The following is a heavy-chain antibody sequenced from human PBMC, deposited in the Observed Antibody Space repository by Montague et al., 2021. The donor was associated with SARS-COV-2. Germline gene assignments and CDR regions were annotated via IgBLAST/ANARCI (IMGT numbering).Heavy chain of an antibody. D-gene: IGHD2-15*01. CDR1: GFTFSSYA. J-gene: IGHJ5*02. CDR2: ISGSGGST. V-gene: IGHV3-23*01. Sequence: SLRLSCAASGFTFSSYAMSWVRQAPGKGLEWVSAISGSGGSTYYADSVKGRFTISRDNSKNTLYLQMNSLRAEDTAVYYCAKRYCSGGSCYSGFDPWGQGTLVTVPS. CDR3: AKRYCSGGSCYSGFDP.